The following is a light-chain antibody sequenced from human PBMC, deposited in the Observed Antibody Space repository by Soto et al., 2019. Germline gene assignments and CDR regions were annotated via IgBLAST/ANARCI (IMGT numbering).Light chain of an antibody. J-gene: IGKJ1*01. V-gene: IGKV3-20*01. Sequence: EIVLTQSPGTLSLSPGERATLSCRASQSVSSSYLAWYQQKPGQAPRLLIYDASSRATGIPDRFSGSGSGTYSTLTISRLEPEDFAVYYCQQYGSSPRTFGQGTNVEIK. CDR2: DAS. CDR3: QQYGSSPRT. CDR1: QSVSSSY.